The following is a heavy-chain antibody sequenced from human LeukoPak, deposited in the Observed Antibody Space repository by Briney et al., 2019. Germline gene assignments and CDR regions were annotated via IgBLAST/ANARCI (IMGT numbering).Heavy chain of an antibody. CDR1: GGSISTYY. V-gene: IGHV4-59*08. Sequence: SETLSLTFTVSGGSISTYYWSWIRQPPGKGLEWLGYIYYRGTTNYNPSLQSRVIISFDTYKSQFSLKLNSVTAADTDVYYCARLGTHGDYLNPWGQGPLVTVSS. CDR3: ARLGTHGDYLNP. J-gene: IGHJ5*02. D-gene: IGHD4-17*01. CDR2: IYYRGTT.